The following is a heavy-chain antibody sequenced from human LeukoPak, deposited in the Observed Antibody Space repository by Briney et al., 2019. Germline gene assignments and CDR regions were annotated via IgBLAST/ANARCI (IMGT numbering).Heavy chain of an antibody. CDR2: IYPGDSDT. Sequence: KVSCKASGYSFTSYWIGWVRQMPGKGLEWMGIIYPGDSDTRYSPSFQGQVTISADKSISTAYLQWSSLKASDTAMYYCARCRGSSWHPFDYWGQGTLVTVSS. J-gene: IGHJ4*02. V-gene: IGHV5-51*01. CDR1: GYSFTSYW. D-gene: IGHD6-13*01. CDR3: ARCRGSSWHPFDY.